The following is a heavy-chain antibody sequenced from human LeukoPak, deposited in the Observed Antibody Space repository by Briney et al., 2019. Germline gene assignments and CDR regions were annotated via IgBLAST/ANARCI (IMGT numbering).Heavy chain of an antibody. D-gene: IGHD6-13*01. Sequence: GVSLRLSCATSGFTFTDYYMTWIRQAPGKGLEWISYISVSGTTMYYADSVKGRFTLSRDNAKNSLYLQMNSLRADDTAVYYCAKDSSSSWKQVFDYWGQGTLVTVSS. CDR3: AKDSSSSWKQVFDY. J-gene: IGHJ4*02. V-gene: IGHV3-11*01. CDR2: ISVSGTTM. CDR1: GFTFTDYY.